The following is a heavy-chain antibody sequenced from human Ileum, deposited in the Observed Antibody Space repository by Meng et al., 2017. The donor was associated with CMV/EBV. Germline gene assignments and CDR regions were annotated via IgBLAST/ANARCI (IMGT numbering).Heavy chain of an antibody. Sequence: FCSYGMHWVRQAPGKGLEWVAFIRYDGSNKYYADSVKGRFTISRDNSKNTLYLQMNSLRAEDTAVYYCAKDPRPYDFWSGYYLTWFDPWGQGTLVTVSS. D-gene: IGHD3-3*01. J-gene: IGHJ5*02. CDR1: FCSYG. V-gene: IGHV3-30*02. CDR2: IRYDGSNK. CDR3: AKDPRPYDFWSGYYLTWFDP.